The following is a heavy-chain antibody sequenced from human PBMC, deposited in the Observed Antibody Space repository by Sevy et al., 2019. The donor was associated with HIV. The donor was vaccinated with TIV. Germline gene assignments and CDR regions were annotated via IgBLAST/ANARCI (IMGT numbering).Heavy chain of an antibody. CDR3: EAIATAGRDY. Sequence: GGSLRLSCAASGFTFSRNGMHWVRQAPGKGLEWVSTISGSGGSTYYADSVKGRFTISRDNSKKMLDLQMNSLRAEDTAVYYCEAIATAGRDYWGQGTLVTVSS. CDR1: GFTFSRNG. D-gene: IGHD6-13*01. J-gene: IGHJ4*02. V-gene: IGHV3-23*01. CDR2: ISGSGGST.